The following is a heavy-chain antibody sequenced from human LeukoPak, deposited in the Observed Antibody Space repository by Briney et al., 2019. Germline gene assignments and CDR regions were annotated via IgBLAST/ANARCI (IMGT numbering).Heavy chain of an antibody. J-gene: IGHJ4*02. CDR3: ARYCSSTSCPGGFDY. V-gene: IGHV5-51*01. D-gene: IGHD2-2*01. CDR2: IYPANSDT. CDR1: GYIFTNYW. Sequence: GASLKISCKASGYIFTNYWIGWVRQMPGKGLEWMAIIYPANSDTRYSPSFQGQVTISADKSISTAYLQWSSLKASDTAMYYCARYCSSTSCPGGFDYWGQGTLVTVSS.